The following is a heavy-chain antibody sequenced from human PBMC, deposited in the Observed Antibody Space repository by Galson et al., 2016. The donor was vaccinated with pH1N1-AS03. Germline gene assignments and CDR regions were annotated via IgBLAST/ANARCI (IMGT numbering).Heavy chain of an antibody. CDR2: ISFDGNNR. V-gene: IGHV3-30*18. CDR3: AKAAEFASTTYDFEY. Sequence: SLRLSCAASGFTFSSYGMHWVRQAPGKGLEWVAVISFDGNNRYYMDSVKGRFSISRDDSKNTLYLQMNSLRAEDTAVYYCAKAAEFASTTYDFEYWGQGTLVTVTS. J-gene: IGHJ4*02. CDR1: GFTFSSYG. D-gene: IGHD5/OR15-5a*01.